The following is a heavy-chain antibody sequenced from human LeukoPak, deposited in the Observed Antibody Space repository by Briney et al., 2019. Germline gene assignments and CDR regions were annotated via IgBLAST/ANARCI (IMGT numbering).Heavy chain of an antibody. J-gene: IGHJ6*02. V-gene: IGHV3-13*01. CDR3: ARGAHYDVLTGYYNNLLNYDV. Sequence: GGSLRLSCVASGFTFDIYDMHWVRQAAGEGLEWVSTIGTGGDTYYPGSVKGRFTISRDNAKNSLYLQMNSLRAGDTAVYFCARGAHYDVLTGYYNNLLNYDVWGQGTTVTVSS. D-gene: IGHD3-9*01. CDR2: IGTGGDT. CDR1: GFTFDIYD.